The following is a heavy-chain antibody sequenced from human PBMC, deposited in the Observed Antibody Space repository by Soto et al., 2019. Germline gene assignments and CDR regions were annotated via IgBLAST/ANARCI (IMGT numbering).Heavy chain of an antibody. CDR3: ARDNGYYGSGVRVDWFDP. J-gene: IGHJ5*02. V-gene: IGHV3-21*01. CDR2: ISSSSSYI. D-gene: IGHD3-10*01. CDR1: GFTFSSYS. Sequence: GGSLRLSCAASGFTFSSYSMNWVRQAPGKGLEWVSSISSSSSYIYYADSVKGRFTISRDNAKNSLYLQMNSLRAEDTAVYYCARDNGYYGSGVRVDWFDPWGQGTLVTVSS.